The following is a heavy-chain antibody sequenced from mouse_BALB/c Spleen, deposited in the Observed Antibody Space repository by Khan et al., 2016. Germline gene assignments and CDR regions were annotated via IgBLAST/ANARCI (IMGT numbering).Heavy chain of an antibody. CDR1: GYTFSNYW. J-gene: IGHJ4*01. CDR3: ARAWYSMDY. CDR2: ILPGSGYS. Sequence: QVQLKESGAELMKPGASVKISCKATGYTFSNYWIEWVKQRPGHGLEWIGDILPGSGYSNSNENFKGKATFTADASSNTAYMQLISLTSEDSAVHSCARAWYSMDYWGQGTSVTVSS. V-gene: IGHV1-9*01.